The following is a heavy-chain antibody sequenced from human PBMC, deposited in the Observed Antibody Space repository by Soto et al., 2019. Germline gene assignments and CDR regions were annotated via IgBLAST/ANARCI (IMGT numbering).Heavy chain of an antibody. Sequence: EVQLVESGGGLVQPGGSLRLSCAVSGFTFSAYWMSWVRQAPGKGLEWVASIKEGGSEKYYVDSVKGRFTISRDNAKNSLYRQMNGLRVEDTAVYYCARLMWWWGYWGQGTLVTVSS. CDR3: ARLMWWWGY. V-gene: IGHV3-7*04. CDR2: IKEGGSEK. J-gene: IGHJ4*02. CDR1: GFTFSAYW. D-gene: IGHD2-21*01.